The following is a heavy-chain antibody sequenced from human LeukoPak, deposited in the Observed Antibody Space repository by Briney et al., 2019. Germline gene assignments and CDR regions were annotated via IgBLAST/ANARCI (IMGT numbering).Heavy chain of an antibody. CDR3: ARERYSSGWYRPTVDY. CDR2: IYTSGST. D-gene: IGHD6-19*01. Sequence: SQTLSLTCTVSGGSISSGSYYWSWIRQPAGKGLEWIGRIYTSGSTNYNPSLKSRVTISVDTSKNQFSLKLSSVTAADTAVYYCARERYSSGWYRPTVDYWGQGTLVTVSS. J-gene: IGHJ4*02. V-gene: IGHV4-61*02. CDR1: GGSISSGSYY.